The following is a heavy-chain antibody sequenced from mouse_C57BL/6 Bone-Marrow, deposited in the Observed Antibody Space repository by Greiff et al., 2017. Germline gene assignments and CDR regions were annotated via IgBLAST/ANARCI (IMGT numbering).Heavy chain of an antibody. CDR3: ARNLPGIAMDY. J-gene: IGHJ4*01. Sequence: QVQLQQSGAELARPGASVKLSCKAPGYTFTSYGISWVKQRTGQGLEWIGEIYPRSGNTYYNEKFKGKATLTADKSSSTAYMELRSLTSEDSAVYFCARNLPGIAMDYWGQGTSVTVSS. V-gene: IGHV1-81*01. CDR2: IYPRSGNT. CDR1: GYTFTSYG. D-gene: IGHD4-1*01.